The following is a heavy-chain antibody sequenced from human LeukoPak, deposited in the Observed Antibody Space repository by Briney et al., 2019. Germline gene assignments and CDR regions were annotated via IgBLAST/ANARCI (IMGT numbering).Heavy chain of an antibody. D-gene: IGHD1-14*01. J-gene: IGHJ6*03. Sequence: GGSLRLSCAASGFTYISYSMNWVRQAPGKGVEWVSYISSSSSTIYYADSVKGRFTISRDNAKNSLYLQMNSLRAEDTAVYYCAKRRPGYYYMDVWGKGTTVTVSS. V-gene: IGHV3-48*01. CDR2: ISSSSSTI. CDR3: AKRRPGYYYMDV. CDR1: GFTYISYS.